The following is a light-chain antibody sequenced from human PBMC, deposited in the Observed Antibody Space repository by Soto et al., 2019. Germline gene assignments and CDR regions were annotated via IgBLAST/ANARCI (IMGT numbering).Light chain of an antibody. CDR3: QQYSDWPPIT. CDR2: DAS. Sequence: EVVMTQSPATLSVSPGERATLSCRASQSVSSKLAWYQQKPGQAPRLLIYDASTRATGIPARFSGSGSGTDFTLTISSLQSEDFALYYCQQYSDWPPITFGQGTKVEV. CDR1: QSVSSK. V-gene: IGKV3-15*01. J-gene: IGKJ1*01.